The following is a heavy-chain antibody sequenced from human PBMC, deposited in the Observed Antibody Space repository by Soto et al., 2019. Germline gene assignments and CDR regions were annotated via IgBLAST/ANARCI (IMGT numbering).Heavy chain of an antibody. J-gene: IGHJ4*02. CDR2: IWYDGSNK. Sequence: QVQLVESGGGVVQPGRSLRLSCAASGFTFSSYVMHWVRQAPGKGLEWVAVIWYDGSNKYYADSVKGRFTISRDNSKNTLYLQMNSLRAEDTAVYYCAREPSMYGDYWGTCGYWGRGTLVTVSS. CDR3: AREPSMYGDYWGTCGY. D-gene: IGHD4-17*01. CDR1: GFTFSSYV. V-gene: IGHV3-33*01.